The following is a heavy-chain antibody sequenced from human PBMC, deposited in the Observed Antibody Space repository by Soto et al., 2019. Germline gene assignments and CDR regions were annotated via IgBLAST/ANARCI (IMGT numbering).Heavy chain of an antibody. CDR1: GFSFSIYT. CDR2: ISGGGTST. D-gene: IGHD1-26*01. V-gene: IGHV3-23*01. Sequence: GGSLRLSCAASGFSFSIYTMSWVRQAPGKGLGWVSGISGGGTSTYYADSVKGRFTISRDSSMVYLQMNSLRAEDTAVYYCAKWGGYYPYYHEMDVWGQGTTVTVSS. CDR3: AKWGGYYPYYHEMDV. J-gene: IGHJ6*02.